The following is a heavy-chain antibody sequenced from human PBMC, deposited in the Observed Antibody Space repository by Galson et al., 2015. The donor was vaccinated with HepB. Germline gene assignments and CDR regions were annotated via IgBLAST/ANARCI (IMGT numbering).Heavy chain of an antibody. CDR2: IYYSGST. V-gene: IGHV4-39*07. CDR1: GGSISSSSYY. J-gene: IGHJ3*02. CDR3: ASRWHSSSLLDAFDI. D-gene: IGHD6-13*01. Sequence: ETLSLTCTVSGGSISSSSYYWGWIRQPPGKGLEWIGSIYYSGSTYYNPSLKSRVTISVDTSKNQFSLKLSSVTAADTAVYYCASRWHSSSLLDAFDIWGQGTMVTVSS.